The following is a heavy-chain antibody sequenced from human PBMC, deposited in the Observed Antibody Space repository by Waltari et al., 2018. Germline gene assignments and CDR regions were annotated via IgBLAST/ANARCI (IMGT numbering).Heavy chain of an antibody. J-gene: IGHJ4*02. CDR2: INHSGST. CDR1: GGSFSGYY. D-gene: IGHD3-16*02. CDR3: ARVGKYDYIWGSYRPPGFDY. V-gene: IGHV4-34*01. Sequence: QVQLQQWGAGLLKPSETLSLTCAVYGGSFSGYYWSLLRQPPGKGLEWIGEINHSGSTNYNPSLKSRVTISVDTSKNQFSLKLSSVTAADTAVYYCARVGKYDYIWGSYRPPGFDYWGQGTLVTVSS.